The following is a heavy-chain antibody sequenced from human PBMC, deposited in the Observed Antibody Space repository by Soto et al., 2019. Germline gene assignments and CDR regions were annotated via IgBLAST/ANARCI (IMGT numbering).Heavy chain of an antibody. J-gene: IGHJ4*02. CDR2: VSYDESHK. CDR3: ARPLTTGTNTNFAY. V-gene: IGHV3-30-3*01. Sequence: RLSCAASGFTFDSYAVHWVRQAPGKGLEWVAIVSYDESHKYYADSVKGRFTISRDNSKNTLYLQMSSLRAEDTAVYYCARPLTTGTNTNFAYWGQGTLVTVSS. D-gene: IGHD4-17*01. CDR1: GFTFDSYA.